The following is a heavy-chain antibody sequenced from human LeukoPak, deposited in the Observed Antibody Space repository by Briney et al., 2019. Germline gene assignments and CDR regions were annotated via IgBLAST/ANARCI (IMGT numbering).Heavy chain of an antibody. CDR3: AASITMVRGVTPPGY. V-gene: IGHV3-23*01. CDR1: GFTFSSYG. J-gene: IGHJ4*02. Sequence: PGGSLRLSCAASGFTFSSYGMSWVRQAPGKGLEWVSAISGSGGSTYYADSVKGRFTISRDNSKNTLYLQMNSLRAEDTAVYYCAASITMVRGVTPPGYWGQGTLVTVSS. D-gene: IGHD3-10*01. CDR2: ISGSGGST.